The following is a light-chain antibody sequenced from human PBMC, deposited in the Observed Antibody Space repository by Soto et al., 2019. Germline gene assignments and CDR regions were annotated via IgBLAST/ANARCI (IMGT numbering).Light chain of an antibody. CDR2: AAS. CDR3: QKANTFPLN. J-gene: IGKJ5*01. CDR1: QGISIW. Sequence: DIQMTQSPSSVSASVGYRITITCRASQGISIWIAWYQQKPGNAPKLLIYAASSLQSGVPSRFSGSGSGTHFTLTISSLQPEDFATYYCQKANTFPLNFGQGTRLEIK. V-gene: IGKV1D-12*01.